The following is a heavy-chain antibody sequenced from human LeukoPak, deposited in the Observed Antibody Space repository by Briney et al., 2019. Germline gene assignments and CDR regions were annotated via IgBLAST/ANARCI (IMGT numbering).Heavy chain of an antibody. J-gene: IGHJ4*02. V-gene: IGHV4-39*07. CDR1: GGSISSSSYY. CDR2: IYYSGST. CDR3: ARDKSGSYYRY. D-gene: IGHD1-26*01. Sequence: SETLSLTCAVSGGSISSSSYYWGWIRQPPGKGLEWIGTIYYSGSTYYNPSLKSRVTISVDTSKNQFSLKLSSVTAADTAVYYCARDKSGSYYRYWGQGTLVTVSS.